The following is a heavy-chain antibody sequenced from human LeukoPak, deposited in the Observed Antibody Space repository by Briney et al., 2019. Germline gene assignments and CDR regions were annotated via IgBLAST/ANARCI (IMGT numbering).Heavy chain of an antibody. J-gene: IGHJ4*02. CDR3: ARLENWAFDF. D-gene: IGHD7-27*01. CDR1: GDSVCSNRAA. V-gene: IGHV6-1*01. CDR2: TYYRSKWST. Sequence: SQTLSLTCAVSGDSVCSNRAAWNWIRQSPSRGLEWLGRTYYRSKWSTDYAVSVKSRITVNPDTSKNQFSLQLNSVTPEDTAVYYCARLENWAFDFWGQGTLITVSS.